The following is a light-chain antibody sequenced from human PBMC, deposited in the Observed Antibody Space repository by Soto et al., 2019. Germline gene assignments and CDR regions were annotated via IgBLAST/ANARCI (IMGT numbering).Light chain of an antibody. CDR1: SSDVGGYKY. V-gene: IGLV2-14*01. CDR3: SSYTSSSTRV. CDR2: EVS. J-gene: IGLJ1*01. Sequence: QSALTQPASESGSPGQSITISCTGTSSDVGGYKYVSWYQQHPGKAPKLMIYEVSNRPSGVSNRFSGSKSGNTASLTISGLQAEDEADDYCSSYTSSSTRVFGTGTKLTVL.